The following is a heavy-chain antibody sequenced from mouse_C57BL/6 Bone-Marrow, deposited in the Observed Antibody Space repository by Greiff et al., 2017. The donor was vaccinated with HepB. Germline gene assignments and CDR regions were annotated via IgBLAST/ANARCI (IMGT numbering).Heavy chain of an antibody. CDR1: GFTFSSYG. CDR3: ARGYDSSWFAY. J-gene: IGHJ3*01. D-gene: IGHD2-4*01. V-gene: IGHV5-6*01. CDR2: ISSGGSYT. Sequence: EVKLVESGGDLVKPGGSLKLSCAASGFTFSSYGMSWVRQTPDKRLEWVATISSGGSYTYYPDSVKGRFTISRDNAKNTLYLQMSSLKSEDTAMYYCARGYDSSWFAYWGQGTLVTVSA.